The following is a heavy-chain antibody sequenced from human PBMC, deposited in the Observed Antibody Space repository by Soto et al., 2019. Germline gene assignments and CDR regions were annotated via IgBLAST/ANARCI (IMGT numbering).Heavy chain of an antibody. Sequence: PSETLSHTCTVSGGSISGHYWSWIRQPPGKGLEWIGFIFYGGSTNYNPSLKSRVTISVDTSKNQFSLNLSSVTAADTAVYFCARHFASGTYPLDYWGQGTLVTGSS. V-gene: IGHV4-59*08. J-gene: IGHJ4*02. CDR1: GGSISGHY. CDR2: IFYGGST. D-gene: IGHD3-10*01. CDR3: ARHFASGTYPLDY.